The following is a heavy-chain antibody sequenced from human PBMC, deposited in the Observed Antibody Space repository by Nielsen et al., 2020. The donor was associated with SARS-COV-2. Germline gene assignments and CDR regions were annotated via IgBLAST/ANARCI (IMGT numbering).Heavy chain of an antibody. CDR1: GFTFSSYW. CDR3: ARRVGATSYYYGMDV. CDR2: INSDGSST. V-gene: IGHV3-74*01. D-gene: IGHD1-26*01. Sequence: GSLRLSCAASGFTFSSYWMHWVRQAPGKGLVWVSRINSDGSSTSYADSVKGRFTISRDNAKNTLYLQMNSLRAEDTAVYYCARRVGATSYYYGMDVWGQGTTVTVSS. J-gene: IGHJ6*02.